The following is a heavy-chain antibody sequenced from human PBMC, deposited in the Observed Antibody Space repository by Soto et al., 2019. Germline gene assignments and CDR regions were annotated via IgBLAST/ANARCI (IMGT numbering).Heavy chain of an antibody. CDR2: ISDSGST. Sequence: SETLSLTCTVSGGSIRSSYWSWIRQPPGKGLEWIGYISDSGSTNYNPSLKSRVTISVDTSKNQFSLKLSSVTAADTAVYYCVRQGIATAGTSLDYWGQRTLVTGSS. CDR3: VRQGIATAGTSLDY. D-gene: IGHD6-13*01. V-gene: IGHV4-59*08. CDR1: GGSIRSSY. J-gene: IGHJ4*02.